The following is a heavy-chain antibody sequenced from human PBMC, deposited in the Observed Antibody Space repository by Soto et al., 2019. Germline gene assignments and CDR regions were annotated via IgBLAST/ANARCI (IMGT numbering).Heavy chain of an antibody. CDR2: IIPIFGTP. V-gene: IGHV1-69*01. CDR3: ARDRDDYGSCNYYSRSDF. D-gene: IGHD3-10*01. CDR1: GRIFTTYA. Sequence: QVQLVQFGAEVKKPGSSVKVSCKASGRIFTTYAISWLRQAPGQGLAWMGGIIPIFGTPNYAQRFQGRVTITADESRCTAYMELSRLRSEDTAVYYCARDRDDYGSCNYYSRSDFWGQETMVTVSS. J-gene: IGHJ4*02.